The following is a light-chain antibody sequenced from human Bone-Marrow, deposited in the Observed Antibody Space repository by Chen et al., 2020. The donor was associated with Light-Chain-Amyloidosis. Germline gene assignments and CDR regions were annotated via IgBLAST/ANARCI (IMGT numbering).Light chain of an antibody. CDR1: SSNIGAGYD. Sequence: QSVLTQPPSVSGAPGQRVTISCTVSSSNIGAGYDVHWFQQLPGTAPKLLIYANNNRPTGVPNQFSGSKSGTSASLAITGLLAEDEADYYCQSYDTRLSGLYVFGTGTKVTVL. CDR2: ANN. J-gene: IGLJ1*01. V-gene: IGLV1-40*01. CDR3: QSYDTRLSGLYV.